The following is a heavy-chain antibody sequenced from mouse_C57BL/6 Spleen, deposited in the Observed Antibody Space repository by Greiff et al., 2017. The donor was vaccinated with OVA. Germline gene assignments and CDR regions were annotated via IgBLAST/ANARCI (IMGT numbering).Heavy chain of an antibody. CDR2: IYPGGGYT. CDR3: ARGYYFDY. J-gene: IGHJ2*01. CDR1: GYTFTNYW. V-gene: IGHV1-63*01. Sequence: QVQLKQSGAELVRPGPSVKMSCKASGYTFTNYWIGWAKQRPGHGLEWIGDIYPGGGYTNYNEKFKGKATLTADKSSSTAYMQFSSLTSEDSAIYYCARGYYFDYWGQGTTLTVSS.